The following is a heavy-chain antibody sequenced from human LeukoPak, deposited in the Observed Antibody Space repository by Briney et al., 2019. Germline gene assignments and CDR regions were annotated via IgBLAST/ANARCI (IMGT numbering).Heavy chain of an antibody. Sequence: GESLKISCKGSGYSFTSYWIGWVRQMPGKGLEWMGIIYPGDSDTRYGPSFQGQVTISADKSISTAYLQWSSLKASDTAMYYCARGRYYDYVWGSYRPYYFDYWGQGTLVTVSS. J-gene: IGHJ4*02. CDR2: IYPGDSDT. CDR1: GYSFTSYW. D-gene: IGHD3-16*02. CDR3: ARGRYYDYVWGSYRPYYFDY. V-gene: IGHV5-51*01.